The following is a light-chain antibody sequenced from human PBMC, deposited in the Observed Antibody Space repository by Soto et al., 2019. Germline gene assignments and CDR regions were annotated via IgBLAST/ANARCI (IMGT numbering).Light chain of an antibody. CDR2: AAS. V-gene: IGKV3-20*01. CDR3: HHYDSSPPYT. Sequence: EIVLTQSPGTLSLSPGERATLSCRASRSFSSSYLAWYQHKVGQAPRLLIYAASTRATGIPDRFSGSGSATDFTLTISRLEPEDSAVYYCHHYDSSPPYTFGQGTTLEIK. J-gene: IGKJ2*01. CDR1: RSFSSSY.